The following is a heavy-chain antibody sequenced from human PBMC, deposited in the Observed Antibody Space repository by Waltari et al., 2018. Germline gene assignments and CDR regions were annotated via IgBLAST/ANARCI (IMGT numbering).Heavy chain of an antibody. CDR3: VRDHERGRYGMDV. CDR1: GFDLAFYW. D-gene: IGHD3-16*01. J-gene: IGHJ6*02. Sequence: EVQLVESGGDLVQPGGSLGLSCGASGFDLAFYWMGWVRQAPGKGLEWVANINEDETERYYADSVRGRFTISRDNDQKALYLRMNSLRAEDTAVYYCVRDHERGRYGMDVWGQGTTVTVSS. V-gene: IGHV3-7*01. CDR2: INEDETER.